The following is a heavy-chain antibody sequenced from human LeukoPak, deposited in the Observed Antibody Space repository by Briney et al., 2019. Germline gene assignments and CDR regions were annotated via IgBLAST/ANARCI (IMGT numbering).Heavy chain of an antibody. Sequence: GGSLRLSCAASGFTFSDYYMSWIRQAPGKGLEWVSYISSSGSTIYYADSVKDRFTISRDNAKNSLYLQMNSLRAEDTAVYYCARRRCSSGCYYFDYWGQGTLVTVSS. CDR1: GFTFSDYY. CDR3: ARRRCSSGCYYFDY. V-gene: IGHV3-11*01. CDR2: ISSSGSTI. J-gene: IGHJ4*02. D-gene: IGHD3-22*01.